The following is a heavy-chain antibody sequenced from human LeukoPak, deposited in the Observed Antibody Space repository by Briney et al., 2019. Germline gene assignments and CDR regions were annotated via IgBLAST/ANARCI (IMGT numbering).Heavy chain of an antibody. Sequence: GASVKVSCKASGYTFTSYGISWVRQAPGQGLEWMGRINPNSGGTNYAQKFQGRVTMTRDTSISTAYMELSRLRSDDTAVYYCARVEDVWGSYRIDYWGQGTLVTVSS. V-gene: IGHV1-2*06. CDR2: INPNSGGT. D-gene: IGHD3-16*02. CDR3: ARVEDVWGSYRIDY. CDR1: GYTFTSYG. J-gene: IGHJ4*02.